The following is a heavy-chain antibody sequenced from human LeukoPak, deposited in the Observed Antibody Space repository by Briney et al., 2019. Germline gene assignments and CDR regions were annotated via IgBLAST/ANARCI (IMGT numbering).Heavy chain of an antibody. CDR3: ARWATQIFDY. V-gene: IGHV4-59*08. CDR2: IYYRGST. J-gene: IGHJ4*02. CDR1: GGSISSYY. Sequence: KPSETLSLTCTVSGGSISSYYWSWIRQPPGKGLEWIGYIYYRGSTNYNPPLKSRVTISVDTSKNQFSLKLSSVTAADTAVYYCARWATQIFDYWGQGTLVTVSS.